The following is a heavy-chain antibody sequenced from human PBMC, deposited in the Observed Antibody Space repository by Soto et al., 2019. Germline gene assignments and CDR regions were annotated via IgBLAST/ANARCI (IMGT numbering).Heavy chain of an antibody. Sequence: LRLSCAASGFTVSSNYISWVRQSPGKGLEWVSVIYSGGSTYYADSVKGRFTISRDNSKNTLYLQMNSLRAEDTAVYYCASLEMATISEYYYYGMDVWGQGTTVTVSS. V-gene: IGHV3-53*01. CDR1: GFTVSSNY. J-gene: IGHJ6*02. CDR3: ASLEMATISEYYYYGMDV. D-gene: IGHD5-12*01. CDR2: IYSGGST.